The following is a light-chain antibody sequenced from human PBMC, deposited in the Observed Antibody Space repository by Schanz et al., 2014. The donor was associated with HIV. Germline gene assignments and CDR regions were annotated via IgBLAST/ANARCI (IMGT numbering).Light chain of an antibody. CDR2: GAS. J-gene: IGKJ1*01. Sequence: EVVLTQSPGSLSLSPGERATLSCRASQSVSSTYLAWYQQNPGQAPRLLIYGASTRATGIPDRFSGSGSGRDFTLSISRLEPADIAVYYCQQYGGSPTFGQGTKVEIK. CDR3: QQYGGSPT. CDR1: QSVSSTY. V-gene: IGKV3-20*01.